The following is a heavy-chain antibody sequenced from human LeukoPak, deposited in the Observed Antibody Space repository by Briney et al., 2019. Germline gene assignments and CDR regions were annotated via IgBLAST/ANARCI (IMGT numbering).Heavy chain of an antibody. J-gene: IGHJ3*02. D-gene: IGHD5-12*01. V-gene: IGHV3-23*01. CDR2: ISGSGGST. CDR1: GFIFSGYA. Sequence: GGSLRLSCAASGFIFSGYAMSWVRRAPGKGLEWDSSISGSGGSTYYADSVKGRFTISRDNSKNTLNLQMNSLRAEDTAIYHCAKALTVATMVNAFDIWGQGTKVTVSS. CDR3: AKALTVATMVNAFDI.